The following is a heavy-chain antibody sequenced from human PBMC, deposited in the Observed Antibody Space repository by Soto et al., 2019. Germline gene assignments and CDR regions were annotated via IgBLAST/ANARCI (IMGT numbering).Heavy chain of an antibody. CDR1: GFTFDSFA. Sequence: GGSLRLSCAASGFTFDSFAMTWVRQAPGKGLEWVSAISASGGSTFYADSVKGRFTISRDSSKNTLYLQMNSLRAEDTAGYYCARGAVMPDSWGQGTLVTVSS. J-gene: IGHJ4*02. CDR2: ISASGGST. V-gene: IGHV3-23*01. D-gene: IGHD3-16*01. CDR3: ARGAVMPDS.